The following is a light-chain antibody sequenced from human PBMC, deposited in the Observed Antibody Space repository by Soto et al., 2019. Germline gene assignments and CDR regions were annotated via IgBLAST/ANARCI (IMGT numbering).Light chain of an antibody. J-gene: IGLJ3*02. V-gene: IGLV1-44*01. Sequence: QSVLTQPPSASGTPGQRVTISCSGSSSNIGSNTVNWYQQLPGTAPKLLIYSNNQRPSGVPDRFSGSKSGTSASLAISGLQSEDGADYYCAAWDDSLNVNWVFGGGTKLTVL. CDR3: AAWDDSLNVNWV. CDR2: SNN. CDR1: SSNIGSNT.